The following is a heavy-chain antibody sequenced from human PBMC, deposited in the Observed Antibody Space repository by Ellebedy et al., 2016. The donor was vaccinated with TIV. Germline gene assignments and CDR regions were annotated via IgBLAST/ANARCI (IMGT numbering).Heavy chain of an antibody. J-gene: IGHJ4*02. V-gene: IGHV3-48*03. Sequence: GESLKISCAASGFPFSSFEFNWVRQSPGKGLEWVSYISSSGTTKYYADSVKGRFTISRDNAKNSLYLHMNNLRAEDTAVYYCARDPNSPGDTGYGDYWGQGVVVTVST. D-gene: IGHD5-12*01. CDR2: ISSSGTTK. CDR3: ARDPNSPGDTGYGDY. CDR1: GFPFSSFE.